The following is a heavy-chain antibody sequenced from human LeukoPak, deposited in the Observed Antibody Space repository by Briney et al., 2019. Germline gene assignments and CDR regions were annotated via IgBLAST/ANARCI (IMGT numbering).Heavy chain of an antibody. J-gene: IGHJ6*02. CDR1: GGSIRSYY. V-gene: IGHV4-39*01. CDR2: IYYSGST. CDR3: ARRPNGMDV. Sequence: SETLSLTCTVSGGSIRSYYWVWIRQPPGKGLEWIGTIYYSGSTYYNPSLKSRVTISVDTSKNQFSLKVSSVTAADTAVYYCARRPNGMDVWGQGTTVTVSS.